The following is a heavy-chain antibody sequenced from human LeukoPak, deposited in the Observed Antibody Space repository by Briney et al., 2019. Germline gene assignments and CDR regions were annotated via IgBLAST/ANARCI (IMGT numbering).Heavy chain of an antibody. D-gene: IGHD3-16*02. Sequence: PSETLSLTCAVYGGSFSGYYWSWIRQPPGKGLEWIGEINHSGSTNYNPSLKSRVTISVDTSKNQFSLKLSSVTAADTAVYYCARGWLVTYFDYWGQGTLVTVSS. CDR3: ARGWLVTYFDY. CDR2: INHSGST. CDR1: GGSFSGYY. J-gene: IGHJ4*02. V-gene: IGHV4-34*01.